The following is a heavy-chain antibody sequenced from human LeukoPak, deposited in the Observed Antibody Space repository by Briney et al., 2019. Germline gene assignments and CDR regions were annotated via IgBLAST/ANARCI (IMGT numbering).Heavy chain of an antibody. Sequence: SETLSLTCTVSGGSISNYYWSWIRQPPGKGLEWIGYIYYSGSTNYNPSLKSRVTISVDTSKNQFSLKLSSVTAADTAVYYCARHALSMGANSHFDYWGQGTLVTVSS. D-gene: IGHD2/OR15-2a*01. V-gene: IGHV4-59*08. CDR2: IYYSGST. CDR3: ARHALSMGANSHFDY. J-gene: IGHJ4*02. CDR1: GGSISNYY.